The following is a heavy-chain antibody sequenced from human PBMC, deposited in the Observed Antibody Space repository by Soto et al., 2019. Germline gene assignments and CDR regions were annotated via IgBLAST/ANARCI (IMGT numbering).Heavy chain of an antibody. V-gene: IGHV3-33*01. D-gene: IGHD1-26*01. CDR3: ARAAGSYLYYYDGMDV. CDR1: GFTFSSYG. Sequence: QVQLVESGGGVVQPGRSLRLSCAASGFTFSSYGMHWVRQAPGKGLEWVAVIWSDGSNKYYADSVKGRFTISRDNSKNTLYLQMNSLRAEDTSVYYCARAAGSYLYYYDGMDVWGQGTTVTVSS. J-gene: IGHJ6*02. CDR2: IWSDGSNK.